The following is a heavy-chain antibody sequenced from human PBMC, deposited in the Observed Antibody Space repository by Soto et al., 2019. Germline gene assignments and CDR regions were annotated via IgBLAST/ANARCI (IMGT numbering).Heavy chain of an antibody. D-gene: IGHD2-2*01. J-gene: IGHJ5*02. Sequence: QVQLVQSGGEVKRPGASVKVSCKTSGYTFSNIGITWVRRPLGHLFEWLGWISLYSDGTNYAQKFQGRVSMTTDTSTTTAYMELRSLRSDDTAVYYCARVVPGAEAWFGPWGQGTLVTVSS. V-gene: IGHV1-18*01. CDR3: ARVVPGAEAWFGP. CDR1: GYTFSNIG. CDR2: ISLYSDGT.